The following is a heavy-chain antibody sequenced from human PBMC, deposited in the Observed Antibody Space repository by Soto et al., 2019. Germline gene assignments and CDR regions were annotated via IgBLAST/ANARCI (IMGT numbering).Heavy chain of an antibody. Sequence: QVQLQESGPGLVKPSQTLSLTCSVSGVSINSGGYYWSWIRHHPGKGLEWIGYIYYTGHTFYNPSLKSRVAMSLDTSKNQFSRKLSSVTAADTAVYYCARGSQLERDALDIWGQGTMVTVSS. D-gene: IGHD1-1*01. V-gene: IGHV4-31*03. CDR3: ARGSQLERDALDI. CDR2: IYYTGHT. CDR1: GVSINSGGYY. J-gene: IGHJ3*02.